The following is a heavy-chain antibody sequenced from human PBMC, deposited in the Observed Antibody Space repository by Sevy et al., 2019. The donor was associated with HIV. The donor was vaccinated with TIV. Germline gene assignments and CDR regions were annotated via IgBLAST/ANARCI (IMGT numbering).Heavy chain of an antibody. V-gene: IGHV3-7*03. CDR3: ARTPNKKVRYFVANYFDY. CDR2: IKQEGSEK. D-gene: IGHD3-9*01. CDR1: GFTFSSYW. J-gene: IGHJ4*02. Sequence: GGSLRLSGAASGFTFSSYWMSWVRQAPGKGLEWVATIKQEGSEKYYVDSVMGRFTISRDNARNSLYLQMNSLRAEDTAVYYCARTPNKKVRYFVANYFDYWGQGTLVTVSS.